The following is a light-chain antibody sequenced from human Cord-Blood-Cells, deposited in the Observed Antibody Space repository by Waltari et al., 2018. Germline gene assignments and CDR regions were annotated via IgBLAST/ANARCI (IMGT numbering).Light chain of an antibody. Sequence: DIVLTQPPGTLSLSPGERATPSCRASQSVSSSYLAWYQQKPGQAPRLLIYGASSRATGIPDRFSGSGSGTDFTLTISRLEPEDFAVYYCQQYGSSPRTFGQGTKVEIK. J-gene: IGKJ1*01. CDR1: QSVSSSY. V-gene: IGKV3-20*01. CDR2: GAS. CDR3: QQYGSSPRT.